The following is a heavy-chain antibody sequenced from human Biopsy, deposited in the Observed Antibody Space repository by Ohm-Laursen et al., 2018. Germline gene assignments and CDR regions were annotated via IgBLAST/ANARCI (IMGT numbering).Heavy chain of an antibody. CDR2: IIPIFDTA. V-gene: IGHV1-69*06. Sequence: SVTAFRNASAGTFSNYAISWARQAPGDGLEWMGGIIPIFDTANYAQKFQDRVTITADKTTFTAYMELSSLRSEDTAVYYCASDLLGREGYCGGRNCQIAYWGQGTLVTVSS. J-gene: IGHJ4*02. CDR1: AGTFSNYA. CDR3: ASDLLGREGYCGGRNCQIAY. D-gene: IGHD2-15*01.